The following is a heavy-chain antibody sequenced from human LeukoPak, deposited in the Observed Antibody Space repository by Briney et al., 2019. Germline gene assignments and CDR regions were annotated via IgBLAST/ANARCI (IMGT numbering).Heavy chain of an antibody. CDR2: IWYDGSNK. CDR3: ARDPYLGYNRPYFQH. Sequence: GGSLRLSCAASGFTFSSYGMHWVRQAPGKGLEWVAVIWYDGSNKYYADSVKGRFTISRDNSKNTLYLQMNSLRAEDTAVYYCARDPYLGYNRPYFQHWGQGTLVTVSS. CDR1: GFTFSSYG. J-gene: IGHJ1*01. V-gene: IGHV3-33*01. D-gene: IGHD5-24*01.